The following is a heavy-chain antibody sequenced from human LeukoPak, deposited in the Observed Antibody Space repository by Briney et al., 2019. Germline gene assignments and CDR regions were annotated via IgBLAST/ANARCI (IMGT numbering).Heavy chain of an antibody. Sequence: SETLSLTCAVYGGSFSGYYWSWIRQPPGKGLEWIGEINHSGSTNYNPSLKSRVTISVDTSKNQFSLKLSSVTAADTAVYYCARHRYSYGYGFSSDWGQGTLVTVSS. CDR2: INHSGST. J-gene: IGHJ4*02. CDR3: ARHRYSYGYGFSSD. D-gene: IGHD5-18*01. CDR1: GGSFSGYY. V-gene: IGHV4-34*01.